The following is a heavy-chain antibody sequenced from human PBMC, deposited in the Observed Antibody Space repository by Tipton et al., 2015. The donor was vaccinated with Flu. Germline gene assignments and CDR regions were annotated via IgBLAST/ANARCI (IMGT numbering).Heavy chain of an antibody. CDR3: ARIEVGGYDYPDYFDY. CDR1: GGSINSYF. CDR2: IYYNGRT. Sequence: TLSLTCSVSGGSINSYFWSWIRQPPGKGLEWIGYIYYNGRTTYNPSLESRVTISVDTSKNQFSLKLSSVTAADTGMYYCARIEVGGYDYPDYFDYWGQGTLVTVSS. J-gene: IGHJ4*02. V-gene: IGHV4-59*07. D-gene: IGHD5-12*01.